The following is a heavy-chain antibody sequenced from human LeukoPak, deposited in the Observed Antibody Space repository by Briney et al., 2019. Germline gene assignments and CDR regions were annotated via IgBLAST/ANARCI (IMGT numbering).Heavy chain of an antibody. Sequence: NPSETLSLTCAVFDDSIYSNKWWSWVRQPPGKGLEWIGEISQTGTTYYDPSLKSRTTISIDRSKNHFSLTLTSATAADTAVYFCASHMAVAGTRGFDDWGPGTLVTVSS. CDR3: ASHMAVAGTRGFDD. V-gene: IGHV4-4*02. CDR2: ISQTGTT. CDR1: DDSIYSNKW. D-gene: IGHD6-19*01. J-gene: IGHJ4*02.